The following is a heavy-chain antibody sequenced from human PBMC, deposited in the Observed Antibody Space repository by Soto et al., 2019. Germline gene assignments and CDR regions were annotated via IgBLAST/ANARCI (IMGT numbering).Heavy chain of an antibody. CDR2: ISSSGSTI. V-gene: IGHV3-48*03. CDR3: ASRGTGTNYYYGMDV. J-gene: IGHJ6*02. D-gene: IGHD1-7*01. CDR1: GFTFSSYE. Sequence: QPGGSLRLSCAASGFTFSSYEMNWVRQAPGKGLEWVSYISSSGSTIYYADSVKGRFTISRDNAKNSLYLQMNSLRAEDTAVYYCASRGTGTNYYYGMDVWGQGTTVTASS.